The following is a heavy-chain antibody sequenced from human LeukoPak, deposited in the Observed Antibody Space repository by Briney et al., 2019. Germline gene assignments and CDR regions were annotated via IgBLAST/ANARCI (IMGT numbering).Heavy chain of an antibody. V-gene: IGHV1-69*04. CDR3: ARELDYGDYDGWFDP. CDR1: GGTFSSYA. CDR2: IIPILGIA. D-gene: IGHD4-17*01. J-gene: IGHJ5*02. Sequence: SVKVSCKASGGTFSSYAISWVRQAPGQGLEWMGRIIPILGIANYAQKFQGRVTITADKSTSTAYMELSSLRSEDTAVYYCARELDYGDYDGWFDPWGQGTLVTVSS.